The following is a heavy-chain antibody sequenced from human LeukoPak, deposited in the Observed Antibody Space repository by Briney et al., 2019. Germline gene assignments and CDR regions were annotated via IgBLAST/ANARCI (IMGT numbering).Heavy chain of an antibody. CDR3: ARGALMVFRGGTIDY. CDR1: GYTFTSHA. V-gene: IGHV1-3*03. D-gene: IGHD1-1*01. CDR2: INAGNGNT. J-gene: IGHJ4*02. Sequence: GASVKVSCKASGYTFTSHAMHWVRQAPGQRLEWMGWINAGNGNTKYSQEFQGRVTITRDTSASTAYMELSSLRSEDTAVYYCARGALMVFRGGTIDYWGQGTLVTVSS.